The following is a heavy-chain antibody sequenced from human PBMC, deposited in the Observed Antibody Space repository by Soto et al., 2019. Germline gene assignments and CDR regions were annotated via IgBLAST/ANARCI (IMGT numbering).Heavy chain of an antibody. CDR2: ICYDGRKK. D-gene: IGHD5-18*01. J-gene: IGHJ4*01. Sequence: QVQLVESGGGVVQPGRSLRLSCAASGFTFSSYGMHWVRQAPGKGQEWVAVICYDGRKKYYADSVKGQVNISRDNSKTTRFLRMKCGSAEDMAVYYWQSDGKDTASSGYWGHRTLVIVSS. CDR1: GFTFSSYG. CDR3: QSDGKDTASSGY. V-gene: IGHV3-33*01.